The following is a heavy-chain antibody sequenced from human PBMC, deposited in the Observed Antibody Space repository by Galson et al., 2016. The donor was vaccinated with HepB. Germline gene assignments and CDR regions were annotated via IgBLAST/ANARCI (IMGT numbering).Heavy chain of an antibody. CDR3: ARIIKTGTTSHFDY. Sequence: SLRLSCAASGFTFSTFWMTWVRQAPGKGLEWVANIKQDGSGKYYVDSVKGRFTISRDNTKNSLYLQLNSLRAEDTAAYYCARIIKTGTTSHFDYWGQGTLVTVSS. J-gene: IGHJ4*02. D-gene: IGHD1-7*01. CDR2: IKQDGSGK. V-gene: IGHV3-7*01. CDR1: GFTFSTFW.